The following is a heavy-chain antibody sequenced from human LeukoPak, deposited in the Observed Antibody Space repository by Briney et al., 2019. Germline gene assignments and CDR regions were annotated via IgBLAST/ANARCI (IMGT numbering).Heavy chain of an antibody. V-gene: IGHV1-18*01. Sequence: ASVKVSCKASGYTFTSYGISWVRQAPGQGLEWMGWISAYNGNTNYAQKLQGRVTMTTDTSTSTAYMELRSLRSDDTAVYYCARDGRGGYSGYDRGGDYYYYMDVWGKGTTVTVSS. CDR2: ISAYNGNT. D-gene: IGHD5-12*01. J-gene: IGHJ6*03. CDR1: GYTFTSYG. CDR3: ARDGRGGYSGYDRGGDYYYYMDV.